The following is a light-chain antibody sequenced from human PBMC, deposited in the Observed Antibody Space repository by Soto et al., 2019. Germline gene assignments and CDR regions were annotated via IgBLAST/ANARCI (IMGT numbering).Light chain of an antibody. V-gene: IGLV2-11*01. J-gene: IGLJ2*01. CDR3: CSYGGSYTWV. CDR2: DVS. Sequence: QSVLTQPRSVSGSPGQSVTISCTGTSGDVGGYNFVSWYQQHPGKVPTLVIFDVSHRPSGVPDRFSDSKSGNTASLTISGLQAEDEADYYCCSYGGSYTWVFGGGTKLTVL. CDR1: SGDVGGYNF.